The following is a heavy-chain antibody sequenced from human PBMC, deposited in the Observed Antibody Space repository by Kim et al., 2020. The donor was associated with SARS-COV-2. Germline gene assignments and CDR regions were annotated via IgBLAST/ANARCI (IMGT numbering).Heavy chain of an antibody. V-gene: IGHV3-11*01. CDR3: AREYGSGSYWFDY. J-gene: IGHJ4*02. Sequence: YADSVKGRFTISRDNAKNSLYLQMNSLRAEDTAVYYCAREYGSGSYWFDYWGQGTLVTVSS. D-gene: IGHD3-10*01.